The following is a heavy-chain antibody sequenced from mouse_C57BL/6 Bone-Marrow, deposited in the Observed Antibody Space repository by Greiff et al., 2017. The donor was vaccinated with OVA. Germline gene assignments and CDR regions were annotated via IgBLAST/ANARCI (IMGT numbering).Heavy chain of an antibody. J-gene: IGHJ2*01. CDR2: ISSGGSYT. CDR1: GFTFSSYG. CDR3: ARHGDYGSFFDY. V-gene: IGHV5-6*01. D-gene: IGHD1-1*01. Sequence: DVQLVESGGDLVKPGGSLKLSCAASGFTFSSYGMSWVRQTPAKRLEWVATISSGGSYTYYPDSVKGRFTISRDNAKNTLYLQMSSLKSEDTAMYYCARHGDYGSFFDYWGQGTTLTVSS.